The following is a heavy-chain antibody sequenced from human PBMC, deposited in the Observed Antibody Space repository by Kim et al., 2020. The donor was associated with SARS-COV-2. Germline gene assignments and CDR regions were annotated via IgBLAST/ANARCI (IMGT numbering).Heavy chain of an antibody. J-gene: IGHJ4*02. D-gene: IGHD6-19*01. CDR3: AREGVAGNPYYFDY. Sequence: NPSPKSRVTISVDKSKNQFSLKLSSVTAADTAVYYCAREGVAGNPYYFDYWGQGTLVTVSS. V-gene: IGHV4-4*02.